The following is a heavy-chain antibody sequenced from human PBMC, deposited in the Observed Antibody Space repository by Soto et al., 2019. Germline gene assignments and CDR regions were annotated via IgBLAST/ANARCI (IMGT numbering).Heavy chain of an antibody. Sequence: GGSLRLSCAASGFTFSSYAMGWVRQGPGKGLEWVAVVSIGGSTHYADSVRGRFTISRDNSKNTLSLQMNSLTAEDTAVYFCAECHGASEHLGSWGQGPLVTVS. CDR3: AECHGASEHLGS. D-gene: IGHD2-8*01. CDR2: VSIGGST. J-gene: IGHJ5*02. CDR1: GFTFSSYA. V-gene: IGHV3-23*01.